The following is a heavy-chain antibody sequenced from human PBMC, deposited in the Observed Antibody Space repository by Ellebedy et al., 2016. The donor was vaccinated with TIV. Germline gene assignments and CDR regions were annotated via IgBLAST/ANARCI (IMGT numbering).Heavy chain of an antibody. CDR2: IRSKANSYAT. J-gene: IGHJ6*02. Sequence: GESLKISCAASGFTFSVSAMHWVRQASGKGLEWVGRIRSKANSYATAYAASVKGRLTISRDDSKNTAYLQMNSLKTEDTAVYYCTRLWFGEGMDVWGQGTTVTVSS. CDR3: TRLWFGEGMDV. D-gene: IGHD3-10*01. CDR1: GFTFSVSA. V-gene: IGHV3-73*01.